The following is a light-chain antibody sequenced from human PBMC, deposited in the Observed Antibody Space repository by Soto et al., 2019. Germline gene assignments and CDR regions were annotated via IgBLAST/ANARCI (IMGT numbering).Light chain of an antibody. CDR1: SSDVGGYNY. V-gene: IGLV2-14*03. J-gene: IGLJ1*01. CDR2: DVS. CDR3: RSYTSSSTXV. Sequence: QSALTQPASVSGSPGQSITISCTGTSSDVGGYNYVSWYQQHPGKAPKLMIYDVSNRPSGVSNRFSGSKSGNTASLTISGLQAEDEADYYCRSYTSSSTXVFGTGTKVTVL.